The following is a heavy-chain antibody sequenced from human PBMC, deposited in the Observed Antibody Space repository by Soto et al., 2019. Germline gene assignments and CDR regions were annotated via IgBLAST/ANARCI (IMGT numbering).Heavy chain of an antibody. CDR2: IYYSGNS. J-gene: IGHJ4*02. D-gene: IGHD3-10*01. Sequence: QLQLQESGPGLVKPSETLSLTCTVSGGSISSSSYYWGWIRQPPGKGLEWIGSIYYSGNSYYSPSLKSRVATSVDTSKYQFSLELNSGTGADTAVYYCARSLEGGSGTFYSRGLDCWGQGTLVTVSS. CDR1: GGSISSSSYY. CDR3: ARSLEGGSGTFYSRGLDC. V-gene: IGHV4-39*01.